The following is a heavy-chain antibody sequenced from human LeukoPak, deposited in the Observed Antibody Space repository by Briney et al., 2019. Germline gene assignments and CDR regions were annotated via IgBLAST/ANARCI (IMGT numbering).Heavy chain of an antibody. CDR1: GGSISSIIYY. J-gene: IGHJ4*02. CDR2: IYCSGST. V-gene: IGHV4-39*01. CDR3: ARHSRSVDYGSGSYTWDY. Sequence: SETLSLTCTVSGGSISSIIYYWGWIRQPPGKGVEWIGTIYCSGSTYYNVSLKSRVTISVDTSRNQFSLKLSSVTAADTAVYYCARHSRSVDYGSGSYTWDYWGQGTLVTVSS. D-gene: IGHD3-10*01.